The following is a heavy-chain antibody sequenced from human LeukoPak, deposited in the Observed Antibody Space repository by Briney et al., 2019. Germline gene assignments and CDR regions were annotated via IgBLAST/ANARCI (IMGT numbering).Heavy chain of an antibody. D-gene: IGHD6-19*01. Sequence: SETLSLTCTVSGGSISSGDYYWSWIRQPPGKGLEWIGYIYYSGSTNYNPSLKSRVTISVDTSKNQFSLKPSSVTAADTAVYYCARHAQWLVLTYFDYWGQGTLVTVSS. CDR1: GGSISSGDYY. V-gene: IGHV4-61*08. CDR3: ARHAQWLVLTYFDY. CDR2: IYYSGST. J-gene: IGHJ4*02.